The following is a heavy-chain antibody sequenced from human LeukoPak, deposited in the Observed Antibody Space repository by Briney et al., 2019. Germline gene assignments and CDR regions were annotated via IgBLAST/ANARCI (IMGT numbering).Heavy chain of an antibody. V-gene: IGHV1-2*06. CDR2: INPNSGGT. D-gene: IGHD5-18*01. CDR1: GYTFTGYY. Sequence: ASVKVSCKASGYTFTGYYMHWVRQAPGQGLEWMGRINPNSGGTNYAQKCQGRVTMTRDTSISTAYMELSRLRSEDTAVYYCARVEYSYGCVDYWGQGTLVTVPS. CDR3: ARVEYSYGCVDY. J-gene: IGHJ4*02.